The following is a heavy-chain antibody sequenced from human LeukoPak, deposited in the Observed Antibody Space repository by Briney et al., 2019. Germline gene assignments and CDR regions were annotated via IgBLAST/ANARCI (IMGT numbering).Heavy chain of an antibody. CDR1: GGSISGYY. D-gene: IGHD2-15*01. J-gene: IGHJ4*02. V-gene: IGHV4-59*01. CDR2: SHSSGST. CDR3: ARYCSGGDCYSRAFDY. Sequence: PSETLSLTCAVSGGSISGYYWSWVRQPPGKGLEWIGYSHSSGSTSYSPSLNSRVTISVDTSKNQFSLNLRSVTAADTAVYYCARYCSGGDCYSRAFDYWGQGSLVTVSS.